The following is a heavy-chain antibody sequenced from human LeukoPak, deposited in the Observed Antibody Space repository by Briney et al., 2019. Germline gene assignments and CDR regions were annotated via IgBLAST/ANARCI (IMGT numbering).Heavy chain of an antibody. V-gene: IGHV4-30-2*01. CDR2: IYHSGST. D-gene: IGHD5-12*01. Sequence: SETLSLTCAVSGGSISSGGYSWSWIRQPPGKGLEWIGYIYHSGSTYYNPSLKSRVTISVDRSKNQFSLKLSSVTAADTAVYYCAREYSGYVGMDVWGQGTTVTVSS. CDR3: AREYSGYVGMDV. CDR1: GGSISSGGYS. J-gene: IGHJ6*02.